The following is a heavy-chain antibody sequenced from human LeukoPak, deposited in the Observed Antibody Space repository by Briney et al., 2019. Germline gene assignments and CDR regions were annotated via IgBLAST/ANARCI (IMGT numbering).Heavy chain of an antibody. CDR3: ARPAPTGVDAFDI. J-gene: IGHJ3*02. Sequence: NTGRSLRLSCAASGFSFSSYGMHWVRQAPGQGLEWMGTIDPSGGRTSYAQKFQGRVTLTGDTSTSTVYMELSSLRSEDTAVYYCARPAPTGVDAFDIWGQGTLVTVSS. CDR1: GFSFSSYG. CDR2: IDPSGGRT. D-gene: IGHD3-10*01. V-gene: IGHV1-46*01.